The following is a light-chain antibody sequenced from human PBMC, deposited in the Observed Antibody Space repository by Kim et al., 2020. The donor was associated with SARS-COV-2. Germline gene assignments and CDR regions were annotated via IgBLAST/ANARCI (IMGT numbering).Light chain of an antibody. V-gene: IGLV2-14*04. CDR1: SSDVGGYND. CDR3: SSYTVTSDLV. CDR2: DVS. Sequence: GQSITNACTGTSSDVGGYNDVSWYQKYPGEAPKLIIYDVSYRPSGVSNRFSGSKSGDTASLAISGLRTENEAEYYCSSYTVTSDLVFGGGTKVTVL. J-gene: IGLJ3*02.